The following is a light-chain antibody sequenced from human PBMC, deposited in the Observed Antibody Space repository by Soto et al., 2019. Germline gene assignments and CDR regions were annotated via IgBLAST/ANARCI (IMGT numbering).Light chain of an antibody. Sequence: EIVLTQSPATLSLSPGERATLSCRASQSLSTFLAWYRQKPGQAPRLLIYDASNRASGIPPRFSGSGSGTDFTLTISNLEPEDFAIYYCQQSYTTPSFGGGTKVEIK. CDR3: QQSYTTPS. J-gene: IGKJ4*01. CDR2: DAS. V-gene: IGKV3-11*01. CDR1: QSLSTF.